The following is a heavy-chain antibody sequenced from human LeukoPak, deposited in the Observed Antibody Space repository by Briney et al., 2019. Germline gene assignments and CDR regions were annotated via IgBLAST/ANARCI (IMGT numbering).Heavy chain of an antibody. J-gene: IGHJ4*02. V-gene: IGHV3-30-3*01. CDR3: AKDLWFGELPHY. CDR1: GFTFSSYA. CDR2: ISYDGSNK. Sequence: GGSLRLSCAASGFTFSSYAMHWVRQAPGKGLEWVAVISYDGSNKYYADSVKGRFTISRDNSKNTLYLQMNSLRAEDTAVYYCAKDLWFGELPHYWGQGTLVTVSS. D-gene: IGHD3-10*01.